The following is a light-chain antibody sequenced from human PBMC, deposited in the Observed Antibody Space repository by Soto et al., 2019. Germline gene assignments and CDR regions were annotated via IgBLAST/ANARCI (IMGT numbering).Light chain of an antibody. CDR1: QGISTY. CDR2: GAS. Sequence: IQLHQSPSFLSASVGDTVPITCRASQGISTYLAWYQQKPGKAPKNLIYGASTLQSGVPSRFSGSGSGTEFTLTISSLQPEDFATYYCLQHNSYPWTFGQGTKVDIK. CDR3: LQHNSYPWT. J-gene: IGKJ1*01. V-gene: IGKV1-9*01.